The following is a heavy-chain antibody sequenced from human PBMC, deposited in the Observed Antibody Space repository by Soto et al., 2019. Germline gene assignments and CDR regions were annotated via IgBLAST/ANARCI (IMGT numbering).Heavy chain of an antibody. CDR3: ATRSYGADDGSFDY. D-gene: IGHD3-10*01. V-gene: IGHV1-2*04. CDR2: INPNSGGT. Sequence: ASVKVSCKASGYTFTGYYMHWVRQAPGQGLEWMGWINPNSGGTNYAQKFQGWVTMTRDTSISTAYMELSRLRSDDTAVYYCATRSYGADDGSFDYWGQGTLVTVSS. J-gene: IGHJ4*02. CDR1: GYTFTGYY.